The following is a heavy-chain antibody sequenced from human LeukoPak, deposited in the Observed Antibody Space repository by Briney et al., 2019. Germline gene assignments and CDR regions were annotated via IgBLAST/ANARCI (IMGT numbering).Heavy chain of an antibody. CDR1: GYTFTGYY. CDR3: ATSSVAGTGFNWFDP. J-gene: IGHJ5*02. Sequence: ASVKVSCKASGYTFTGYYMHWVRQAPGQGLEWMGRINPNSGGTNYAQKFQGRVTMTRDTSISTAYMELSRLRADDTAVYYCATSSVAGTGFNWFDPWGQGTLVTVSS. D-gene: IGHD2-15*01. V-gene: IGHV1-2*06. CDR2: INPNSGGT.